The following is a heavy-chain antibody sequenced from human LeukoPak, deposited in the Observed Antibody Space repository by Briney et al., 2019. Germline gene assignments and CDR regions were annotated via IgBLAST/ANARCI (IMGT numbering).Heavy chain of an antibody. CDR3: ARNIQLYGDYNFQH. CDR2: IYSSGST. Sequence: SETLSLTCTVSGGSISSDNYYWSWIRQPAGKGLEWIGRIYSSGSTNYNPSIKSRVTISEDTSKNQFFLKLTSVTAADTAVYYCARNIQLYGDYNFQHWGQGTLVTVSS. V-gene: IGHV4-61*02. D-gene: IGHD4-17*01. J-gene: IGHJ1*01. CDR1: GGSISSDNYY.